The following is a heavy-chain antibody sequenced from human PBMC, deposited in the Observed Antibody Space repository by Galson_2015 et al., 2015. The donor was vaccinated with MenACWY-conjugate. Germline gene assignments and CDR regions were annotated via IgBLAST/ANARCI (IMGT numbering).Heavy chain of an antibody. CDR3: AKDQVAAAMMGRYGY. J-gene: IGHJ4*02. CDR2: IRTITGST. D-gene: IGHD2-21*02. Sequence: SLRLSCAASGFTFSNSAMNWVRQAPGKGLEWVSGIRTITGSTYYADSVKGRFTISRDQSKNTLNLQMNSLRADDTAVYYCAKDQVAAAMMGRYGYWGQGTLVTVSS. V-gene: IGHV3-23*01. CDR1: GFTFSNSA.